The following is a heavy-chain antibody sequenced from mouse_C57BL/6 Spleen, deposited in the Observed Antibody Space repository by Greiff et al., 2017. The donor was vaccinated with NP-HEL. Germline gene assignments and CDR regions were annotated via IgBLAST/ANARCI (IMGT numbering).Heavy chain of an antibody. D-gene: IGHD2-14*01. Sequence: EVHLVESGGGLVKPGGSLKLSCAASGFTFSSYAMSWVRQTPEKRLEWVATISDGGSYTYYPDNVKGRFTISRDNAKNNLYLQMSHLKSEDTAMYYCARVGYPYYYAMDYWGQGTSVTVSS. CDR2: ISDGGSYT. CDR3: ARVGYPYYYAMDY. CDR1: GFTFSSYA. J-gene: IGHJ4*01. V-gene: IGHV5-4*01.